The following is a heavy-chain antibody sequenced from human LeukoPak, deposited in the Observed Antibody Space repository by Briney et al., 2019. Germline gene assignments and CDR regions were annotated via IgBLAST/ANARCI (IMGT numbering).Heavy chain of an antibody. CDR3: ARALRGRDGYKNPGR. CDR1: GFTFSDYY. Sequence: GGSLRLSCAASGFTFSDYYMSWVRQARGKGLEWVSYISRSGSTIYYADCVKGRFTISRDNAKNSLYLQMNSLRAEDTAVYYCARALRGRDGYKNPGRWGQGTLVTVSS. V-gene: IGHV3-11*01. CDR2: ISRSGSTI. D-gene: IGHD5-24*01. J-gene: IGHJ4*02.